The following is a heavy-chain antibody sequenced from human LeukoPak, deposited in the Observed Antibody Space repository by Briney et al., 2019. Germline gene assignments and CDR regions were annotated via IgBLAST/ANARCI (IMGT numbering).Heavy chain of an antibody. Sequence: GGSLRLSCAASGFTFSSYSMNWVRQAPGKGLEWVASISTSSSYIYYADSVKGRFTISRDNAKNSLYLQMNSLRAEDTAVYYCAKRSSGYFFDYWGLGTLVTVSS. CDR1: GFTFSSYS. J-gene: IGHJ4*02. CDR2: ISTSSSYI. V-gene: IGHV3-21*04. D-gene: IGHD5/OR15-5a*01. CDR3: AKRSSGYFFDY.